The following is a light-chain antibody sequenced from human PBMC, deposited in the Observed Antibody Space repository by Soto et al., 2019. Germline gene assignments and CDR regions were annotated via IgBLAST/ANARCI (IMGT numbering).Light chain of an antibody. CDR3: QQYNNWLRT. Sequence: RVLSQARRSVSLCRGESVTHCCRASQSVSSNYLAWYQQKPGQAPRLLIYGASTRATGIPARFSGSGSGTEFTLTISSLQSEDFAVYYCQQYNNWLRTLGQGTKVDI. V-gene: IGKV3-15*01. CDR1: QSVSSN. J-gene: IGKJ1*01. CDR2: GAS.